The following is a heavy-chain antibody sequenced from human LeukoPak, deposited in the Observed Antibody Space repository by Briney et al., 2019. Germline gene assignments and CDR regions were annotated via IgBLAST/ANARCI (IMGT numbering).Heavy chain of an antibody. CDR2: IYSGGST. CDR1: GFTVSSNY. CDR3: ARDYRNNVLRFLEWFPRYFDY. V-gene: IGHV3-66*01. J-gene: IGHJ4*02. Sequence: PGGSLRLSCAASGFTVSSNYMSWVRQAPGKGLEWVSVIYSGGSTYYADSVKGRFTISRDNSKNTLYLQMNSLRAEDTAVYYCARDYRNNVLRFLEWFPRYFDYWGQGTLVTVSS. D-gene: IGHD3-3*01.